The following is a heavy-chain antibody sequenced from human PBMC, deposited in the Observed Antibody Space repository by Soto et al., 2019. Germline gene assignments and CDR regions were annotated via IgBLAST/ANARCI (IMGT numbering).Heavy chain of an antibody. J-gene: IGHJ6*02. V-gene: IGHV1-2*02. D-gene: IGHD3-10*01. Sequence: QVQLVQSGAEVKKPGASVKVSCKASGYTFTGYYMHWVRQAPGQGLEWMGWINPNSGGTNYAQKFQGRVTMTRDTSISTAYVELSRLRSYDTAVYYCAREYGSGSYYYYYYGMDVWGQGTTVTVSS. CDR3: AREYGSGSYYYYYYGMDV. CDR2: INPNSGGT. CDR1: GYTFTGYY.